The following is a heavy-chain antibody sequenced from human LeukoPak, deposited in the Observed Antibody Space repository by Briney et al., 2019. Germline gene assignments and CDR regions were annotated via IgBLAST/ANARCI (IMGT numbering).Heavy chain of an antibody. Sequence: SETLYLTCTVSGGSISSSRDYWGWIRQPPGQGLEWIGSIYYSGSTYYNPSLKSRVTISVDTSKNQFSLKLSSVTAADTAVYYCARHVEIAVAGPIDYWGQGTLVTVSS. CDR3: ARHVEIAVAGPIDY. CDR1: GGSISSSRDY. D-gene: IGHD6-19*01. J-gene: IGHJ4*02. CDR2: IYYSGST. V-gene: IGHV4-39*01.